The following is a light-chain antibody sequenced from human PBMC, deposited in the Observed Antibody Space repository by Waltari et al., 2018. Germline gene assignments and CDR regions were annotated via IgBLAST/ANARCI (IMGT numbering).Light chain of an antibody. V-gene: IGKV3-11*01. CDR1: QSARNY. J-gene: IGKJ4*01. CDR2: DTS. CDR3: QQRSSWPLT. Sequence: IVLIQSQATLALSPGERATLSCRASQSARNYLAWFQQKPGQVPRLLIYDTSNRGTGVPARFSGSGYGTDFTRTISSLESEDFAVYYCQQRSSWPLTFGGGTKVQIK.